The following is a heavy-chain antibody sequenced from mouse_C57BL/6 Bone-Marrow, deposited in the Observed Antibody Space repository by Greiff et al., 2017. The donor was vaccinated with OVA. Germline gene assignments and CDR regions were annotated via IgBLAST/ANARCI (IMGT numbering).Heavy chain of an antibody. Sequence: EVKLQESGGGLVKPGGSLKLSCAASGFTFSDYGMHWVRQAPEKGLEWVAYISSGSSTIYYADTVKGRFTISRDNAKNTLFLQMTSLRSEDTAMYYCARMDYGSSYDAMDYWGQGTSVTVSS. V-gene: IGHV5-17*01. J-gene: IGHJ4*01. CDR1: GFTFSDYG. D-gene: IGHD1-1*01. CDR3: ARMDYGSSYDAMDY. CDR2: ISSGSSTI.